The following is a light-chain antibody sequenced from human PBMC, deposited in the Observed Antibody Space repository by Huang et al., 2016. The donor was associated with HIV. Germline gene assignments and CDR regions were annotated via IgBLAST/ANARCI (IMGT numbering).Light chain of an antibody. V-gene: IGKV3-15*01. CDR3: QQYNNWPPFT. J-gene: IGKJ3*01. CDR1: QSVRSN. CDR2: DVS. Sequence: EIVMTQSPATLSVSPGERATLSCRASQSVRSNLAWYQQKPGQAPRLLIYDVSTRATGFPARFSGRGSGTEFTLTISSLQSEDFAVYYCQQYNNWPPFTFGPGTKVDIK.